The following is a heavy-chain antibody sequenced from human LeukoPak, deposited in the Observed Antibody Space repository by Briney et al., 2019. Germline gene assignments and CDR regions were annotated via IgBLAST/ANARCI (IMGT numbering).Heavy chain of an antibody. CDR2: IYHSGST. Sequence: SETLSLTCAVSGYSISSGYHWGWIRQPPGKGLEWIGSIYHSGSTYYNPSLKSRVTISVDTSKNQFSLKLSSVTAADTAVYYCARDRSYSGSYGMDVWGKGTTVTVSS. V-gene: IGHV4-38-2*02. D-gene: IGHD3-10*01. J-gene: IGHJ6*04. CDR3: ARDRSYSGSYGMDV. CDR1: GYSISSGYH.